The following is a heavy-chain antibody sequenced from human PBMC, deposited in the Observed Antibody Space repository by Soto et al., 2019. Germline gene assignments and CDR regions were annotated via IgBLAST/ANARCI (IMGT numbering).Heavy chain of an antibody. CDR1: GYTFTSYA. CDR2: INAGNGNT. J-gene: IGHJ6*02. Sequence: QVQLVQSGAEVKKPGASVKVSCKASGYTFTSYAMHWVRQAPGQRLEWMGWINAGNGNTKYSQKFQGRVTITRDTSARTAHMELSSLRSEDTAGYYCARGGLALMDVWGQGTTVTVSS. CDR3: ARGGLALMDV. D-gene: IGHD3-16*01. V-gene: IGHV1-3*01.